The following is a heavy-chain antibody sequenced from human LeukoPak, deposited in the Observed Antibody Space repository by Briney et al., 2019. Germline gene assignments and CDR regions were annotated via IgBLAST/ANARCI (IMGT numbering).Heavy chain of an antibody. CDR2: IIPIFGTA. J-gene: IGHJ2*01. V-gene: IGHV1-69*13. Sequence: ASVKVSCKASGGTFSSYAISWVRQAPGQGLEWMGGIIPIFGTANYAQKFQGRVTITADESTSTAYMELSSLRSEDTAVCYCARGGGDGGNSFWYFDLWGRGTLVTVSS. CDR3: ARGGGDGGNSFWYFDL. D-gene: IGHD4-23*01. CDR1: GGTFSSYA.